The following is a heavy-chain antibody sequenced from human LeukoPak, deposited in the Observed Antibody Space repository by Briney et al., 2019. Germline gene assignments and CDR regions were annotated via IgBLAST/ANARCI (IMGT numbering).Heavy chain of an antibody. CDR1: GYTFTSYG. J-gene: IGHJ4*02. V-gene: IGHV1-18*01. D-gene: IGHD3-22*01. CDR3: ASAYDSSGYYYY. CDR2: ISAYNGNT. Sequence: ASMKVSCKASGYTFTSYGISWVRQAPGQGLEWMGWISAYNGNTNYAQKLQGRVTMTTDTSTSTAYMELRSLRSDDTAVYYCASAYDSSGYYYYWGQGTLVTVSS.